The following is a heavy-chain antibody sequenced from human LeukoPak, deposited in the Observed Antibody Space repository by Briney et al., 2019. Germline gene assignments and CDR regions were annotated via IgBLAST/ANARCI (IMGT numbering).Heavy chain of an antibody. D-gene: IGHD2-2*01. Sequence: GGSLRLSCAASGFPLSDYYMSWIRQAPGKGLEWVSYITSSGDPIYYADSVKGRFTISRDNAKNSLYLEMNSLRAEDTAVYYCARGRYELPHWGQGTLVTVSS. V-gene: IGHV3-11*01. CDR1: GFPLSDYY. CDR3: ARGRYELPH. CDR2: ITSSGDPI. J-gene: IGHJ4*02.